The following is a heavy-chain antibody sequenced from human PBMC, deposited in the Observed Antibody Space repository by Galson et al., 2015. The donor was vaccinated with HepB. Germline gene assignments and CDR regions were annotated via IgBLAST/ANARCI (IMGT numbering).Heavy chain of an antibody. CDR1: GFTFSSYA. V-gene: IGHV3-23*01. J-gene: IGHJ6*02. CDR3: SKGRDRYCSSSSCSDYYGMDV. D-gene: IGHD2-2*01. CDR2: ISDSGDST. Sequence: SLRLSCAASGFTFSSYAMSWVRQAPGKGLEWLSAISDSGDSTYYADSVKGRFTISRDNSKNTLFLQMNSLRAEDTAVFYCSKGRDRYCSSSSCSDYYGMDVWGQGTTVTVSS.